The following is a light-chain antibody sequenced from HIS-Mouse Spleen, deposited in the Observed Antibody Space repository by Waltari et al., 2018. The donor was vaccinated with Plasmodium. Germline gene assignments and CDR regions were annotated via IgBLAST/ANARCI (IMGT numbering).Light chain of an antibody. CDR2: EGS. J-gene: IGLJ3*02. V-gene: IGLV2-23*01. Sequence: QSALTQPASVSGSPGQSIPISCTGTSSDVGSYTIVPWYQQHPGKAPKLMIYEGSKRPSGVSNRFSGSKSGNTASLTISGLQAEDEADYYCCSYAGSSTNWVFGGGTKLTVL. CDR1: SSDVGSYTI. CDR3: CSYAGSSTNWV.